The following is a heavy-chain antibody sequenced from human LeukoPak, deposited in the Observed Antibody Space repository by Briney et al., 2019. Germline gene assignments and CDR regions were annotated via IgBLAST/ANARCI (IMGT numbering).Heavy chain of an antibody. CDR3: ATYSGPGPYYDFWSGYYSYYYYYYMDV. D-gene: IGHD3-3*01. Sequence: GGSLRLSCAASGFTFSNYWMTWVRQAPGKGLEWVANIKQDGSETYYVDSVKGRFTISRDNAKNSLYLHMNSLRAEDTAVYYCATYSGPGPYYDFWSGYYSYYYYYYMDVWGKGTTVTVSS. J-gene: IGHJ6*03. CDR1: GFTFSNYW. CDR2: IKQDGSET. V-gene: IGHV3-7*01.